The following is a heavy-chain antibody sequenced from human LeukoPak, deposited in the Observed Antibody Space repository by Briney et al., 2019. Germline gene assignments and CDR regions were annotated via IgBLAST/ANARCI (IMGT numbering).Heavy chain of an antibody. J-gene: IGHJ4*02. CDR3: ARGGDYGDYVFHY. V-gene: IGHV4-34*01. CDR2: INHSGST. D-gene: IGHD4-17*01. CDR1: GGSFCGYY. Sequence: SETLSLTCAVYGGSFCGYYWSWIRQPPGKGLEWIGEINHSGSTNYNPSLKSRVTISVDTSKNQFSLKLYSVTAADTAVYYCARGGDYGDYVFHYWGQGTLVTVSS.